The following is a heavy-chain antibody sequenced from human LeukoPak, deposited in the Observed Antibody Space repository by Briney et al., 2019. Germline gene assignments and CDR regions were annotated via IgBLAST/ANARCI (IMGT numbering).Heavy chain of an antibody. CDR3: ARQRSAARPFDY. D-gene: IGHD6-6*01. CDR1: GHSITNYW. V-gene: IGHV5-51*01. J-gene: IGHJ4*02. Sequence: GESLKISCKGSGHSITNYWIGWVRQMPGKGLEWMGIIYPGDSETRYSPSFQGQVTISADKSISTAYLQWSSLKASDTAMYYCARQRSAARPFDYWGQGTLVTVSS. CDR2: IYPGDSET.